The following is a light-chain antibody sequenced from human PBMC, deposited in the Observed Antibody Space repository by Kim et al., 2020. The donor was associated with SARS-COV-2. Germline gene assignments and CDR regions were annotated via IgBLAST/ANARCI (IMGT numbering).Light chain of an antibody. CDR3: NPRDSGGKHYV. Sequence: SSELTQDPAVSVALGQTVGITCQGDSLRSYYTSWYQQKPGQAPVLLLYDKKNRPSGLPDRFSGSNSGNTASLTITGAQAEDEADYYCNPRDSGGKHYVFG. V-gene: IGLV3-19*01. J-gene: IGLJ1*01. CDR2: DKK. CDR1: SLRSYY.